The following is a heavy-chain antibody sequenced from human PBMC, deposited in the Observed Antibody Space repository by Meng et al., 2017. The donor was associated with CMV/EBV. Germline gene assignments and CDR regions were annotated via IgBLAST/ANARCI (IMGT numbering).Heavy chain of an antibody. V-gene: IGHV3-30*02. CDR3: AKDRRVTAAFDS. CDR1: GFTFSTYG. Sequence: LSLTCAASGFTFSTYGMHWVRQAPGKGLEWVAFVQYDGINKYYADSVKGRFTLSRDNSKNTLSLQMDSLRAEDTAVYYCAKDRRVTAAFDSWGQGALVTVSS. D-gene: IGHD4-11*01. J-gene: IGHJ4*02. CDR2: VQYDGINK.